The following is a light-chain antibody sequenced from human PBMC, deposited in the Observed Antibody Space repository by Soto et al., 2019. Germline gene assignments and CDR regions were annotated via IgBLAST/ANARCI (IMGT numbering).Light chain of an antibody. V-gene: IGKV3-11*01. J-gene: IGKJ2*02. Sequence: EIVLTQSPATLSLSPGERATLSCRASQSVSSYLAWYQQKPGQAPRLLIYDASNRATGIPARFSGSGSGTDFTLTISSLEHEDFAVYYCQQRSNWSTFGQGTKLEIK. CDR3: QQRSNWST. CDR2: DAS. CDR1: QSVSSY.